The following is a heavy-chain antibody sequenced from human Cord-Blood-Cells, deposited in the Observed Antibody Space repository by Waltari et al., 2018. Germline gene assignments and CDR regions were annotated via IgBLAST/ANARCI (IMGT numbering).Heavy chain of an antibody. CDR3: ARGLNDAFDI. CDR2: INHSGST. V-gene: IGHV4-34*01. Sequence: QVQLQQWGAGLLKPSETLSLTCAVYGGSFSGYYWSWIRQPPGKVLEWIGEINHSGSTNYNPSLKSRVTISVDTSKNQFSLKLSSVTAADTAVYYCARGLNDAFDIWGQGTMVTVSS. J-gene: IGHJ3*02. CDR1: GGSFSGYY.